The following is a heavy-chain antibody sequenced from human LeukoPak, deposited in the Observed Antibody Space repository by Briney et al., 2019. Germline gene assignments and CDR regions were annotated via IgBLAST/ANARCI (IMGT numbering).Heavy chain of an antibody. J-gene: IGHJ5*02. V-gene: IGHV1-8*01. CDR3: ARGGGWFNWFDP. Sequence: ASVKVSCKASGYTFTNYDINWVRQATGQGLEWMGWMNPNSGNTGYAQKFQGRVTMTRNTSISTAYMELSSLRSEDTAVYYCARGGGWFNWFDPWGQGTLVTVSS. D-gene: IGHD2-15*01. CDR1: GYTFTNYD. CDR2: MNPNSGNT.